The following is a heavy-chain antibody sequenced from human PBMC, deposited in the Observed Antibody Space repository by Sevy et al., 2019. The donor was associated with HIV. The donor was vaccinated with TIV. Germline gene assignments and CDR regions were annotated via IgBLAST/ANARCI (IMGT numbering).Heavy chain of an antibody. CDR2: IFHTGST. CDR3: ARHEGSWRTPAAHFDI. D-gene: IGHD2-2*01. J-gene: IGHJ4*02. CDR1: GGSINNYY. Sequence: SETLSLTCSVSGGSINNYYWSWIRQPPGKELEWIGYIFHTGSTTYSPSLKRRVTISLDTSKNQLYLKLTSVTAADTATYYCARHEGSWRTPAAHFDIWGQGTLVTVSS. V-gene: IGHV4-59*08.